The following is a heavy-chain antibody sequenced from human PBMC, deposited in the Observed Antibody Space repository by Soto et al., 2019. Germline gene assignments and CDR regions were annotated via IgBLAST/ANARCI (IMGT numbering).Heavy chain of an antibody. J-gene: IGHJ6*02. D-gene: IGHD2-21*01. Sequence: PSETLSLTCTVSGGSFSPNYWSWIRQPPGKGLEWIGYLYNTGSTIYNPSLESRVTISVDTSKNQFSLKLNSVTAADTAVYYCARDLWGYCGTDCYPLDVWGPGTTVTVSS. CDR2: LYNTGST. CDR1: GGSFSPNY. V-gene: IGHV4-59*01. CDR3: ARDLWGYCGTDCYPLDV.